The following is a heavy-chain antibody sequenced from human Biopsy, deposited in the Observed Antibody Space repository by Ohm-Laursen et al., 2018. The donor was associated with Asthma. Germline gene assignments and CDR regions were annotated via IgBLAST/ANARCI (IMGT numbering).Heavy chain of an antibody. CDR2: ISFDGSNK. CDR3: AKDVFPGWELRRGPDY. CDR1: GFNFHNYG. Sequence: SLRLSCSASGFNFHNYGMNWVRRAPGKGLDWVAVISFDGSNKNYTDSVKGRFTISRDNSGNTLHLQMNSLRAEDTAVYYCAKDVFPGWELRRGPDYWGQGTLVTVSS. D-gene: IGHD1-26*01. V-gene: IGHV3-30*18. J-gene: IGHJ4*02.